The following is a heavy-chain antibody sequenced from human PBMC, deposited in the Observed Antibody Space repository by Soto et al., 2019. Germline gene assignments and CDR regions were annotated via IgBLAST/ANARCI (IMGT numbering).Heavy chain of an antibody. D-gene: IGHD5-12*01. J-gene: IGHJ4*02. CDR2: SRDKVHSHTT. CDR3: ARGVVSTGYFDY. CDR1: GFTFSDHY. Sequence: EVQLAESGGGLVQPGGSLRLSCAASGFTFSDHYMDWVRQAPGKGLEWVGRSRDKVHSHTTECAASVKGRFTISRGDSENSLYLQMNSLKTEDTAVYYCARGVVSTGYFDYWGQGTLVTVSS. V-gene: IGHV3-72*01.